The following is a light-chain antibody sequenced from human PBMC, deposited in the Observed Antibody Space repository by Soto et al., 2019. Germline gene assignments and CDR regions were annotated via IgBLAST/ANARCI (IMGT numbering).Light chain of an antibody. Sequence: DTQMTQSPSYVSASVGDRVTITCRASQGIKNWLAWYQQKPGRAPKLLIYDATSLETGVPSRFSGSGSGTDFNLTISSLQPEDIATYYCQQYDNFLLTFGEGTKVDIK. CDR3: QQYDNFLLT. CDR1: QGIKNW. CDR2: DAT. J-gene: IGKJ4*01. V-gene: IGKV1-33*01.